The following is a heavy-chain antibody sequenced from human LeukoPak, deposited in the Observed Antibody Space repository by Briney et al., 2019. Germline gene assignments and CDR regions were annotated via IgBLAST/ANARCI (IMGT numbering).Heavy chain of an antibody. D-gene: IGHD6-19*01. CDR2: MNPNSGGT. CDR1: GYTLTELS. V-gene: IGHV1-2*02. CDR3: APRRVAADKGFDY. J-gene: IGHJ4*02. Sequence: ASVKVSCKVSGYTLTELSMHWMRQAPGQGPEWMGWMNPNSGGTKYAQKFQGRVTMTRDTSITTAYMDSSSLRSDDTAVYYCAPRRVAADKGFDYWGQGTLVTVSS.